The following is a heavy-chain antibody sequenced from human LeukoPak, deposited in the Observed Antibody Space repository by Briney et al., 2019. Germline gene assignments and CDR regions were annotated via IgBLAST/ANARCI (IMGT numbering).Heavy chain of an antibody. V-gene: IGHV3-30*18. Sequence: AGGSLRLSCAASGFTFSNYSMHWVRQAPGKGLEWVAIITYGGSNKYYADSVKGRFTISRDNSKNTLYLQMNSLRAEDTAVYYCAKRAYSSSWFADYFDYGGQGTLVTVSS. J-gene: IGHJ4*02. D-gene: IGHD6-13*01. CDR1: GFTFSNYS. CDR3: AKRAYSSSWFADYFDY. CDR2: ITYGGSNK.